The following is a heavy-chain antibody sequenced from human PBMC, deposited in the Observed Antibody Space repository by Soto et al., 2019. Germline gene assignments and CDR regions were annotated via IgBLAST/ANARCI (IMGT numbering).Heavy chain of an antibody. CDR3: ARGAGWDSDY. J-gene: IGHJ4*02. CDR1: GFTFSSYW. CDR2: IKKDGSET. Sequence: EVQLVESGGGLVQPGGSLRLSCAASGFTFSSYWMSWVRQAPGMGLEWLAIIKKDGSETHYVDAVKGRFTISRDNAKNSLFLQMNSLRTDDTAVYYCARGAGWDSDYWGQGTLVTVSS. D-gene: IGHD1-26*01. V-gene: IGHV3-7*03.